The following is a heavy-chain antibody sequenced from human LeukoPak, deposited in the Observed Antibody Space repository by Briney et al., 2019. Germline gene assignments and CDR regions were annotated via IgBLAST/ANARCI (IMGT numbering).Heavy chain of an antibody. CDR1: GFTFDDYA. Sequence: GGSLRLSCAASGFTFDDYAMHWVRQAPGKGLEWVSGINWNSGSIGYADSVKGRFTISRDNSKNTLDLQMNSLRAEDTAVYYCAKSSRMSTVMIAFDYWGQGILVTVSS. J-gene: IGHJ4*02. CDR3: AKSSRMSTVMIAFDY. CDR2: INWNSGSI. D-gene: IGHD5-24*01. V-gene: IGHV3-9*01.